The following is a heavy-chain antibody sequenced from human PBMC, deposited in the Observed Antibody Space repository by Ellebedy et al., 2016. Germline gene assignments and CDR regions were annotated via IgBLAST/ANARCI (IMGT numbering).Heavy chain of an antibody. J-gene: IGHJ4*02. V-gene: IGHV3-11*01. Sequence: GGSLRLXXAASGFIFSDYYMNWIRQAPGKGLEWISYISRSSATIDYADSVKGRFTISRDNAKNSLYLQMNSLRAEDTAVYYCARATVVTGSDYWGQGTLVTVSS. CDR2: ISRSSATI. CDR1: GFIFSDYY. D-gene: IGHD4-23*01. CDR3: ARATVVTGSDY.